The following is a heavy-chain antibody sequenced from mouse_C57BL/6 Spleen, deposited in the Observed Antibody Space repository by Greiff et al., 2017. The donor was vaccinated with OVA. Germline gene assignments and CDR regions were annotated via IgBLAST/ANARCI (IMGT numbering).Heavy chain of an antibody. CDR3: ALIYDGYYAMDY. CDR2: IYPGDGDT. V-gene: IGHV1-82*01. D-gene: IGHD2-3*01. CDR1: GYAFSSSW. J-gene: IGHJ4*01. Sequence: QVQLQQSGPELVKPGASVKISCKASGYAFSSSWMNWVKQRPGKGLEWIGRIYPGDGDTNYNGKFKGKATLTADTSSSTAYMQRSSLTSEDSAVDFCALIYDGYYAMDYWGQGTSVTVSS.